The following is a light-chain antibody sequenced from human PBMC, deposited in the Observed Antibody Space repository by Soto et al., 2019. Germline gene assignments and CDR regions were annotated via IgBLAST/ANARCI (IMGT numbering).Light chain of an antibody. CDR1: SSNIGSNT. CDR2: SNN. J-gene: IGLJ1*01. Sequence: QSVLPQPPSAYGTPGQRVTISCYGSSSNIGSNTVNWYQQLPGTAPKLLIYSNNQRPSGVPDRFSGSKSGTSASLAISGLQSEDEADCYCAAWDDSLNGYVFGTGTKVTVL. V-gene: IGLV1-44*01. CDR3: AAWDDSLNGYV.